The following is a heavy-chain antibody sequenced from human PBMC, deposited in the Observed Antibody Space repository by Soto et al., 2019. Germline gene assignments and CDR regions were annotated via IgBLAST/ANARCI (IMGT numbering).Heavy chain of an antibody. D-gene: IGHD3-16*01. V-gene: IGHV3-33*01. Sequence: QVQLVESGGGVVQPGTSLRLSCAASRLTFGTYDMHWVRQAPGKGLEWVALIWSDASREFYADSVKGRFSISRDNSKNTLFLQMNGLRAEDTAVYYCAGEPKGGAYDMDVWGQGTTVTVSS. CDR3: AGEPKGGAYDMDV. CDR2: IWSDASRE. CDR1: RLTFGTYD. J-gene: IGHJ6*02.